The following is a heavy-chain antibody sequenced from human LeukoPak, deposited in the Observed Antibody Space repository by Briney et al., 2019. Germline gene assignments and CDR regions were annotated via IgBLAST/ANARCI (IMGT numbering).Heavy chain of an antibody. CDR3: ARDGRWLQWDYYYYGMDV. CDR1: GFTFSSYW. Sequence: GGSLRLSCAASGFTFSSYWMSWVRQAPGKGLEWVANIKQDGSEKYYVDSVKGRFTISRDNAKNSLYLQMNSLRAEDTAVYYCARDGRWLQWDYYYYGMDVWGQGTTVTVSS. D-gene: IGHD5-24*01. V-gene: IGHV3-7*01. J-gene: IGHJ6*02. CDR2: IKQDGSEK.